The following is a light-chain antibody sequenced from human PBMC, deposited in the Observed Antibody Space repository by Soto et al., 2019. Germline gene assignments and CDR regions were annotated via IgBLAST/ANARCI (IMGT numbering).Light chain of an antibody. CDR1: QSVSSS. CDR2: NVS. Sequence: EIVLKQSPATLSLSPGERATLSCRASQSVSSSLAWYHQKPGQAHRLLLYNVSNRATGIPARFSGSGSGTEFTLTISSLEPEEFAVYYFQQRIHWSPFTFGGGTKVEIK. J-gene: IGKJ4*02. V-gene: IGKV3-11*01. CDR3: QQRIHWSPFT.